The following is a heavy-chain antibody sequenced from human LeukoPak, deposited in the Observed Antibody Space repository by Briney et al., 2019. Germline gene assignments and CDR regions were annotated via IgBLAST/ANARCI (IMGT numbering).Heavy chain of an antibody. D-gene: IGHD3/OR15-3a*01. Sequence: GASLRLSCAASGFTFNNFAMSWVRQAPGKGLEWVSGISGSGGNTHYADSVKGRFTISRDNAKNSLYLQMNSLRAEDTAVYYCAREKVIGHSPYDAFDIWGQGTLVTVSS. V-gene: IGHV3-23*01. CDR1: GFTFNNFA. CDR3: AREKVIGHSPYDAFDI. J-gene: IGHJ3*02. CDR2: ISGSGGNT.